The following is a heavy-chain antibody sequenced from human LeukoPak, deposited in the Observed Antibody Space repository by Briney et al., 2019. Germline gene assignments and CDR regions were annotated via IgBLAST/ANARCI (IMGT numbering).Heavy chain of an antibody. D-gene: IGHD6-19*01. CDR2: ISSTSSIV. CDR3: ARDRPSTGWDFFDN. Sequence: GGSLRLSCAASGFTFSSYAMHWVRQAPGKGLEWLSHISSTSSIVYYADSVKARFTISRDNAKNSLYLQMDSLRVEDTAVYYCARDRPSTGWDFFDNWGQGTLVTVSS. CDR1: GFTFSSYA. J-gene: IGHJ4*02. V-gene: IGHV3-48*04.